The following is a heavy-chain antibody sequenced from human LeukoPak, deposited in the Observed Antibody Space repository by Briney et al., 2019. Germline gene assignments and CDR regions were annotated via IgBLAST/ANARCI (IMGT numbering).Heavy chain of an antibody. CDR1: GGSISSGDYY. CDR2: IYYSGST. V-gene: IGHV4-30-4*08. CDR3: ADSSGSEYFQH. Sequence: SKTLSLTCTVSGGSISSGDYYWSWIRQPPGKGLEWIGYIYYSGSTYYNPSLKSRVTISVDTSKNQFSLKLSSVTAADTAVYYCADSSGSEYFQHWGQGTLVTVSS. D-gene: IGHD6-19*01. J-gene: IGHJ1*01.